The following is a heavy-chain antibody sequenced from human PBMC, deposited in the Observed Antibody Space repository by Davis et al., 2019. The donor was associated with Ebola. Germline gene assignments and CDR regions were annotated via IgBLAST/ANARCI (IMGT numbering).Heavy chain of an antibody. CDR3: ATPSEMVAAPYYYYYGMDV. CDR2: MNPNSGNT. J-gene: IGHJ6*02. CDR1: GYTFTSYG. Sequence: AASVKVSCKASGYTFTSYGINWVRQATGQGLEWMGWMNPNSGNTGYAQKFQGRVTMTRSTSISTAYMELSSLRSEDTAVYYCATPSEMVAAPYYYYYGMDVWGQGTTVTVSS. D-gene: IGHD2-15*01. V-gene: IGHV1-8*02.